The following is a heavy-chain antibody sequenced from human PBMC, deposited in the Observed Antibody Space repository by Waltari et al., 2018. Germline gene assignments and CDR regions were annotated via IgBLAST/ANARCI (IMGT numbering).Heavy chain of an antibody. CDR1: GFTVSSNY. CDR3: ARESLEYSSSRGAFDI. CDR2: IYSGGST. V-gene: IGHV3-53*04. D-gene: IGHD6-6*01. J-gene: IGHJ3*02. Sequence: EVQLVESGVGLVQPGGSLRLSCAASGFTVSSNYMSWVRQAPGKGLEWVSVIYSGGSTYYADSVKGRFTISRHNSKNTLYLQMNSLRAEDTAVYYCARESLEYSSSRGAFDIWGQGTMVTVSS.